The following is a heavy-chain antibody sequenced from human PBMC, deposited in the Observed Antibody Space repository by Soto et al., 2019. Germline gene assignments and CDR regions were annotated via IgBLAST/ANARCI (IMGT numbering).Heavy chain of an antibody. Sequence: GASVKVSCKASGYTFTNYAVHWVRQAPGQRLEWMGWINAGNGNTRYSQKFQGRVTITRDTSARTAYMELSSLRSEDTAVYYCARGHLAVVPVASWYFYMDVWGKGTTVTSP. D-gene: IGHD2-2*01. CDR3: ARGHLAVVPVASWYFYMDV. CDR1: GYTFTNYA. CDR2: INAGNGNT. J-gene: IGHJ6*03. V-gene: IGHV1-3*01.